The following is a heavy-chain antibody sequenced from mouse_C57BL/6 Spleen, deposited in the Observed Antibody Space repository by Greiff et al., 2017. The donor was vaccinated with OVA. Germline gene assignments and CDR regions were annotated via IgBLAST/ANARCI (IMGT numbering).Heavy chain of an antibody. D-gene: IGHD2-4*01. CDR3: ARGGVYDYDYNYAMDY. CDR1: GYTFTSYW. CDR2: IYPSDSET. Sequence: QVQLQQPGAELVRPGSSVKLSCKASGYTFTSYWMDWVKQRPGQGLEWIGNIYPSDSETHYNQKFKDKATLTVDKSSSTAYMQLSSLTSEDSAVYYCARGGVYDYDYNYAMDYWGQGTSVTVSS. V-gene: IGHV1-61*01. J-gene: IGHJ4*01.